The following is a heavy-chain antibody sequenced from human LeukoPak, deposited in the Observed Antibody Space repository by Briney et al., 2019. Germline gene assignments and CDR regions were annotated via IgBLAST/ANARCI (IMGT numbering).Heavy chain of an antibody. Sequence: PSGTLSLTCTVSGGSISSGGYYWSWIRQHPGKGLEWIGYIYYSGSTYYNPSLKSRVTISVDTSKNQFSLKLSSVTAADTAVYYCARDGGPGSNAYVDGMDVWGQGTTVTVSS. J-gene: IGHJ6*02. CDR1: GGSISSGGYY. V-gene: IGHV4-31*03. CDR3: ARDGGPGSNAYVDGMDV. D-gene: IGHD1-26*01. CDR2: IYYSGST.